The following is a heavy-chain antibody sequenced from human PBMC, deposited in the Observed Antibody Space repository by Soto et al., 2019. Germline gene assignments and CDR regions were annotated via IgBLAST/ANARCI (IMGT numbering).Heavy chain of an antibody. D-gene: IGHD3-9*01. Sequence: PSETLSLTCTVSGGSISSYYWSWIRQPPGKGLEWIGYIYYSGSTNYNPSLKSRVTISVDTSKNQFSLKLSSVTAADTAVYYCAREYYDILTGYYYFDYWGQGTLVTVS. J-gene: IGHJ4*02. CDR2: IYYSGST. V-gene: IGHV4-59*12. CDR3: AREYYDILTGYYYFDY. CDR1: GGSISSYY.